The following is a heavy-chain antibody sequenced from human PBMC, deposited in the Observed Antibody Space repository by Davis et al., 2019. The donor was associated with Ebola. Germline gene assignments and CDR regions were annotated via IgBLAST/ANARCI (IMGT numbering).Heavy chain of an antibody. D-gene: IGHD1-26*01. J-gene: IGHJ4*02. Sequence: GESLKISCATSGFTFTNAWMSWVRQAPGKGLEWVGRIKSKKDGGATDYAAPVKGRFTISRDDSGNTLDLQMNSLKTEDTAVYYCTAGVGSTDHDYWGRGTLVTVSS. V-gene: IGHV3-15*01. CDR3: TAGVGSTDHDY. CDR1: GFTFTNAW. CDR2: IKSKKDGGAT.